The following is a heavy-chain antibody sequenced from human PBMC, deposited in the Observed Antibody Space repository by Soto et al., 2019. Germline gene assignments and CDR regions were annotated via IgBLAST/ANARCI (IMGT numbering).Heavy chain of an antibody. Sequence: ASVKVSCKASGYTFTNNDINWVRQATGQGLEWMGWMNPYSGNTGYAQKFQGRVTMTRDNSITTAYMELSSLRSEDTAVYYCVRARLDYYSADYFNTWGQEALV. V-gene: IGHV1-8*01. J-gene: IGHJ5*02. CDR1: GYTFTNND. CDR2: MNPYSGNT. CDR3: VRARLDYYSADYFNT. D-gene: IGHD2-21*01.